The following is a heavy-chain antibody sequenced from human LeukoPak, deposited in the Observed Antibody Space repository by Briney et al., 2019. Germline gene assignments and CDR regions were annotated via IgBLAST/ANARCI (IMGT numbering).Heavy chain of an antibody. D-gene: IGHD5-18*01. CDR1: NDSINTYS. J-gene: IGHJ5*02. V-gene: IGHV4-4*07. Sequence: PSETLSLTCTVSNDSINTYSWNRIRQPAGKGLEWIGRIYTTGTTDYNPSLKSRVTMSVDTSKNHFSLKMTSITAADTAVYYCARGVDTAIVSGGYNFFDPWGQGILVTVSS. CDR2: IYTTGTT. CDR3: ARGVDTAIVSGGYNFFDP.